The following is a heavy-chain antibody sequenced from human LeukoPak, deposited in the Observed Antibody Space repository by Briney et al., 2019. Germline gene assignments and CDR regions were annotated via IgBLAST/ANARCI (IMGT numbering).Heavy chain of an antibody. CDR1: GGSFSGYY. V-gene: IGHV4-34*01. Sequence: SETLSLTCAVYGGSFSGYYWSWIRQPPGKGLEWIGEINHSGSTNYNPSLKSRVTISVDTSKNQFSLKLSSVTAADTAVYYCARESGSTVFDYWGQGTLVTVSS. D-gene: IGHD1-26*01. CDR3: ARESGSTVFDY. CDR2: INHSGST. J-gene: IGHJ4*02.